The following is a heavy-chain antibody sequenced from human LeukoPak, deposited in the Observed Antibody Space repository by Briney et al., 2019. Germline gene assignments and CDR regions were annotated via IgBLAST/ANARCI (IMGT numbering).Heavy chain of an antibody. V-gene: IGHV4-39*01. J-gene: IGHJ4*02. Sequence: TSETLSLTCTVSGDSISSNNYYWGWIRQPPGKGLEWIGTMYYSGSTYYNPSLKSRVTISVDTSKNQFSLKLSSVTAADTAVYYCARHSSSLNYYFDYWGQGTLVTVSS. D-gene: IGHD6-13*01. CDR1: GDSISSNNYY. CDR2: MYYSGST. CDR3: ARHSSSLNYYFDY.